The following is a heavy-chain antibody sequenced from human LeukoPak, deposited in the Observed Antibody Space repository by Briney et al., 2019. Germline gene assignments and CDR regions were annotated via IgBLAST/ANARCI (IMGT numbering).Heavy chain of an antibody. Sequence: QPGRSLRLSCAASGFTFSSYGMHWVRQAPGKGLEWVAVIWYDGSNKYYADSVKGRFTISRDNAKNSLYMQMNSLRDEDTAVYYCARDYFDTSGYSFDYWGQGTLVTVSS. CDR2: IWYDGSNK. CDR3: ARDYFDTSGYSFDY. V-gene: IGHV3-33*01. CDR1: GFTFSSYG. J-gene: IGHJ4*02. D-gene: IGHD3-22*01.